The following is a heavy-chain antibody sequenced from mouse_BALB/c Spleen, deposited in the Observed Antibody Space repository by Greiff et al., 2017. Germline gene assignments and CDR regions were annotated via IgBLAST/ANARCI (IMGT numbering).Heavy chain of an antibody. V-gene: IGHV5-12-1*01. CDR1: GFAFSSYD. D-gene: IGHD1-1*01. J-gene: IGHJ3*01. Sequence: EVKLMESGGGLVKPGGSLQLSCAASGFAFSSYDMSWVRQTPEQRLEWVAYISSGGGSTYYPDTVKGRFTISRDNAKNTLYLQMSSLKSEDTAMYYCATLSYYGSSPVAYWGQGTLVTVSA. CDR2: ISSGGGST. CDR3: ATLSYYGSSPVAY.